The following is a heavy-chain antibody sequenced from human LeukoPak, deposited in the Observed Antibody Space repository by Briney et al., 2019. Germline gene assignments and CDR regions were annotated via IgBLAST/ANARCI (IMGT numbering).Heavy chain of an antibody. CDR1: GFSFSSYT. CDR2: ISSTSAYI. Sequence: GGSLRLSCADYGFSFSSYTFNWVRQAPGKGLEWVSSISSTSAYIYHADSMKGRFTISRDNAKKSLYLQVNSLRAEDTAVYYCARGGYCSGGFCYRKSGGFFDYWGQGTLVTVSS. D-gene: IGHD2-15*01. J-gene: IGHJ4*02. V-gene: IGHV3-21*01. CDR3: ARGGYCSGGFCYRKSGGFFDY.